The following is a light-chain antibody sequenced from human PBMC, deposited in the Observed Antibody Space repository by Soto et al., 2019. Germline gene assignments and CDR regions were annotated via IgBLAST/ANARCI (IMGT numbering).Light chain of an antibody. CDR3: AAWDDSLNAVV. CDR2: TNN. J-gene: IGLJ2*01. Sequence: QSVLTQPPSVSGTPGHKVSISCSGSTSNLGGNTVNWYQQLPGTAPKLLIYTNNQRPSGVPDRFSGSKSGTSASLAISDLRSEDEADFYWAAWDDSLNAVVFGGGTKLTVL. V-gene: IGLV1-44*01. CDR1: TSNLGGNT.